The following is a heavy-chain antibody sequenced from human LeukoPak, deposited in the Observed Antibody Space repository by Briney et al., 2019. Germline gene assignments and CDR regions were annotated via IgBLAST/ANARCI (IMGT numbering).Heavy chain of an antibody. CDR2: IYTSGST. CDR3: ARGRIGYSYGFIDY. D-gene: IGHD5-18*01. V-gene: IGHV4-4*07. J-gene: IGHJ4*02. Sequence: SETLSLTCTVSGGSSSSYYWSWIRQPAGKGLEWIGRIYTSGSTNYNPSLKSRVTMSVDTSKNQFSLKLSSVTAADTAVYYCARGRIGYSYGFIDYWGQGTLVTVSS. CDR1: GGSSSSYY.